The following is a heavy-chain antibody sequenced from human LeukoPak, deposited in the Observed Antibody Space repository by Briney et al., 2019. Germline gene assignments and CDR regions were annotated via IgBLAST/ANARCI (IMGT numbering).Heavy chain of an antibody. CDR1: GFTFDDYA. CDR2: ISWNSGSI. Sequence: GGSLRLSCAASGFTFDDYAMHWVRQAPGKGLGWVSGISWNSGSIGYADSVKGRFTISRDNAKNSLYLQMNSLRAEDTALYYCAKAKYFDWLSAYMDVWGKGTTVTISS. J-gene: IGHJ6*03. D-gene: IGHD3-9*01. V-gene: IGHV3-9*01. CDR3: AKAKYFDWLSAYMDV.